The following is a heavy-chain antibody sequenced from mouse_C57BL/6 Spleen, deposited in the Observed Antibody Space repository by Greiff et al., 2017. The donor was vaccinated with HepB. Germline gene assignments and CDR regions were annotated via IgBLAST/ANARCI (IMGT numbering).Heavy chain of an antibody. CDR1: GYTFPSYW. J-gene: IGHJ2*01. CDR2: IYPGNSDN. V-gene: IGHV1-5*01. D-gene: IGHD1-1*01. Sequence: EVKLVESGPVLARPGASVKMSCKTSGYTFPSYWMHWVNQRPGQGLEWIGAIYPGNSDNSYNQKFKGKAKLTAVSSASTAYMELRSLTTEDSSVYYCTRMDYYDEGEYYFDYGGQGTTLTVSS. CDR3: TRMDYYDEGEYYFDY.